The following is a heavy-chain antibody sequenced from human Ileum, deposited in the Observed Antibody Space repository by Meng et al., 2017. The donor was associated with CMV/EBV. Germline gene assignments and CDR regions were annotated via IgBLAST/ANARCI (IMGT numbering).Heavy chain of an antibody. D-gene: IGHD5-18*01. CDR2: INDDGGST. CDR1: GFTFSSSW. V-gene: IGHV3-74*01. J-gene: IGHJ4*02. CDR3: ARESVNLVTDS. Sequence: GGSLRLSCEASGFTFSSSWMHWVRQGPGKGLMWISRINDDGGSTSYADSVKGRLTISRDNAKNTLYLQMNSLRAEDTAVYYCARESVNLVTDSWGQGMLVTVSS.